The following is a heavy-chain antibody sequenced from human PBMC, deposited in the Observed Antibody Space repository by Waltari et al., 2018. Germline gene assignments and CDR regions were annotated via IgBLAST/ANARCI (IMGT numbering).Heavy chain of an antibody. J-gene: IGHJ5*02. CDR3: ARGQTKSSRGRGSGWFDP. CDR2: LNHSGST. CDR1: GGSFSGYY. Sequence: QVQLQQWGAGLLKPSETLSLTCAVYGGSFSGYYWSWIRQPPGKGLEWIGELNHSGSTNYNPSLKSRVTISVDTSKNQFSLKLSSVTAADTAVYYCARGQTKSSRGRGSGWFDPWGQGTLVTVSS. V-gene: IGHV4-34*01. D-gene: IGHD3-10*01.